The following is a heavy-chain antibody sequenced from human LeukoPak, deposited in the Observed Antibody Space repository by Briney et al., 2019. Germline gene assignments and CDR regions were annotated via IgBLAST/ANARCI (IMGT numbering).Heavy chain of an antibody. CDR1: GYTFSSHD. CDR3: ARVPVPAPRRGLYFDY. CDR2: MNLNSGDT. J-gene: IGHJ4*02. V-gene: IGHV1-8*01. Sequence: ASVKVSCKASGYTFSSHDIYWVRQAPGQGLEWMGWMNLNSGDTYYAQNFQGRFSITSDTSKSTTYMDLASLAPEDTAVYYCARVPVPAPRRGLYFDYWGQGTLITVSS. D-gene: IGHD2-2*01.